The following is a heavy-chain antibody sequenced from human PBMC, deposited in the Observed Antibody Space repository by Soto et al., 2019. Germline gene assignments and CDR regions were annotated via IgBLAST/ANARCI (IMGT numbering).Heavy chain of an antibody. Sequence: ESGGTWVQPGGSLRLSCSASGFTFSSYPLHWVRQAPGKGLEYVSTISRDGRNTYFADSVKGRFTISRDNSENSLYLHMSRLRVEDTAVYYCAKGGDYGDYGIYMDVWGKGTTVTVSS. D-gene: IGHD4-17*01. CDR2: ISRDGRNT. V-gene: IGHV3-64D*08. CDR3: AKGGDYGDYGIYMDV. J-gene: IGHJ6*03. CDR1: GFTFSSYP.